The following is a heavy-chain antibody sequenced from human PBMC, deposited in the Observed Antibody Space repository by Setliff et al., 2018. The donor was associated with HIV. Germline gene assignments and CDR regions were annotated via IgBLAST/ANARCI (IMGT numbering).Heavy chain of an antibody. CDR3: ARYALAVPGYHNAFDI. CDR1: GFTFSSYS. J-gene: IGHJ3*02. V-gene: IGHV3-48*01. D-gene: IGHD6-19*01. Sequence: PGGSLRLSCAASGFTFSSYSMNWVRQAPGKGLEWVSYISSGSNTVHYADSVLGRFTVSRDNAKNSLYLQMNSLRAEDTSVYYCARYALAVPGYHNAFDIWGQGTMVTVSS. CDR2: ISSGSNTV.